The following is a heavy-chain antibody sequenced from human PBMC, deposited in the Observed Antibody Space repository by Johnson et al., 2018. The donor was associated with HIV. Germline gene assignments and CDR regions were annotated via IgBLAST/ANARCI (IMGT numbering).Heavy chain of an antibody. V-gene: IGHV3-7*03. CDR2: IKQDGSEK. J-gene: IGHJ3*02. CDR3: ARDWNEYSSSDGAFDI. D-gene: IGHD6-6*01. CDR1: GFTFSSYW. Sequence: VQLVESGGGVVQPGGSLRLSCAASGFTFSSYWMSWVRQAPGKGLEWVANIKQDGSEKYYVDSVKGRFTISRDNSKNTLYLQMNSLRTEDTAVYYCARDWNEYSSSDGAFDIWGQGTMVTVSS.